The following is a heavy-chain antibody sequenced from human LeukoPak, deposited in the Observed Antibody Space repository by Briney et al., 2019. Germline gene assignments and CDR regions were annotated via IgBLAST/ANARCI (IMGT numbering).Heavy chain of an antibody. J-gene: IGHJ4*02. Sequence: GEPLKISCKGSGYSFTSYWIGWVRQMPGKGLEWMGIIYPGASVTRYSPSFQGQVTISADIPITTAYLQCSRLQASDTAIYHCARLRSVVAALYYQGQGTLVTVAS. CDR1: GYSFTSYW. CDR3: ARLRSVVAALYY. CDR2: IYPGASVT. D-gene: IGHD2-15*01. V-gene: IGHV5-51*01.